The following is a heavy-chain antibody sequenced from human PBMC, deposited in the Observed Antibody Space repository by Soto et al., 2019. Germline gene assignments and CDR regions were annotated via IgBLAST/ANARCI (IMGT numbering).Heavy chain of an antibody. V-gene: IGHV3-74*01. CDR3: AKLGVTTPFDY. D-gene: IGHD3-22*01. CDR2: INSDGNST. Sequence: EVQLVESGGGLVQPGGSLRLSCVTSGFTFSNNWMHWVRQAPGKGLVWVSRINSDGNSTSYADSVKGRFTISRDNAKNTLYLQMNSLRAEDTALYYCAKLGVTTPFDYWGQGTLVTVSS. CDR1: GFTFSNNW. J-gene: IGHJ4*02.